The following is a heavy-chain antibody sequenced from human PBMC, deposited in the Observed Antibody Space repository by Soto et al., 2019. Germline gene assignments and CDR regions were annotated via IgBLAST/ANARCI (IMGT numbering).Heavy chain of an antibody. CDR2: IIPIFGTA. V-gene: IGHV1-69*01. J-gene: IGHJ6*02. CDR1: GGTFSNYA. Sequence: QVQLVQSGAEVKKPGSSVKVSCKASGGTFSNYAISWVRQAPGQGLEWMGGIIPIFGTANYAQKFQGRVTITADESTSTAYMELSSLRSEDPAVYYCARSPKAAAGSLYYYGMDVWGQGTTVTVSS. D-gene: IGHD6-13*01. CDR3: ARSPKAAAGSLYYYGMDV.